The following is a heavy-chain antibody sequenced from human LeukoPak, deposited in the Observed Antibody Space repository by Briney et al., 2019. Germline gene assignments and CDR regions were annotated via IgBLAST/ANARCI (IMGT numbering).Heavy chain of an antibody. V-gene: IGHV3-23*01. D-gene: IGHD3-16*01. CDR1: GITFSRYA. Sequence: GGSLSLSCAASGITFSRYAMSWVRQAPGKGLEWVSVISDSGADTYYTDSVKGRFTISRDSSKNTLYLQMNSLRAEDTAVYYCAKMGLTAYCYTYFWGQGTLVTVSS. CDR2: ISDSGADT. J-gene: IGHJ1*01. CDR3: AKMGLTAYCYTYF.